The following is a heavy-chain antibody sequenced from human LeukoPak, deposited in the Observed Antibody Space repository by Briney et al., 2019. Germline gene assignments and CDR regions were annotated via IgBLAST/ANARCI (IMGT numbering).Heavy chain of an antibody. CDR3: ARDLSAAFDF. CDR1: GFTVSSNY. D-gene: IGHD6-19*01. Sequence: PPGRSLRLSCAASGFTVSSNYMSWVRQAPGKGLEWVSVIYSGGSTYYADSVKGRFTISRDDSKNTLFLDMSNLRVEDTALYYCARDLSAAFDFWGQGVLVTVSS. V-gene: IGHV3-53*01. J-gene: IGHJ4*02. CDR2: IYSGGST.